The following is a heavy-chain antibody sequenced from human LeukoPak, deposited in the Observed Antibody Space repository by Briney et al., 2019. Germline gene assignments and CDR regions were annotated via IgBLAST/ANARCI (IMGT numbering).Heavy chain of an antibody. CDR3: AILRYFDWSDPYNWFDP. V-gene: IGHV4-61*02. CDR2: IYTSGST. CDR1: GGSISSGSYY. D-gene: IGHD3-9*01. J-gene: IGHJ5*02. Sequence: NPSETLSLTCTVSGGSISSGSYYWSWIRQPAGKGLEWIGRIYTSGSTNYNPSLKSRVTISVDTSKNQFSLKLSSVTAADTAVYYCAILRYFDWSDPYNWFDPWGQGTLVTVSS.